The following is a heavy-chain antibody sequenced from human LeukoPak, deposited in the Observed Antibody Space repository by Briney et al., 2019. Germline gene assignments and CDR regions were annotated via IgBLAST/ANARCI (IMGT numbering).Heavy chain of an antibody. Sequence: GGSLRLSCAASGFTFDDYAMHWVRQAPGKGLEWVSGISWSSGIIGYADSVKGRFTISRDNAKNSLYLQMDSLRAEDTALYYCAKDTGRPTDAITMEDNAFDIWGQGTMVTVSS. D-gene: IGHD3-3*01. CDR3: AKDTGRPTDAITMEDNAFDI. CDR1: GFTFDDYA. V-gene: IGHV3-9*01. J-gene: IGHJ3*02. CDR2: ISWSSGII.